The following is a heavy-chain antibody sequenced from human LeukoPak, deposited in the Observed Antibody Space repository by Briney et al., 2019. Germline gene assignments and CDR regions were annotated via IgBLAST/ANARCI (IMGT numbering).Heavy chain of an antibody. D-gene: IGHD3-16*02. Sequence: ASVKVSCKASGYTFTGYYMHWVRQAPGQGLEWMGWINPNSGGTNYAQKFQGRVTMTRDTSISTAYMELSRLRSDDTAVYYCARVGVWGSYRFDYWGQGTLVTVSS. J-gene: IGHJ4*02. CDR3: ARVGVWGSYRFDY. V-gene: IGHV1-2*02. CDR2: INPNSGGT. CDR1: GYTFTGYY.